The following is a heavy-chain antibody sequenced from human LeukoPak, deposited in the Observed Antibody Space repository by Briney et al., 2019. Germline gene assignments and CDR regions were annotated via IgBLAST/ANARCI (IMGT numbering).Heavy chain of an antibody. D-gene: IGHD5-18*01. CDR1: GFTFSTYW. Sequence: PGGSLRLSCAASGFTFSTYWMHWVRQAPGKGLVWISRINRDGSGITYADSVKGRFTISRDSAKSILYLQMNSLRAEDTAVYYCAYTGYNYEFDYWGQGTLVTVSS. CDR3: AYTGYNYEFDY. CDR2: INRDGSGI. V-gene: IGHV3-74*01. J-gene: IGHJ4*02.